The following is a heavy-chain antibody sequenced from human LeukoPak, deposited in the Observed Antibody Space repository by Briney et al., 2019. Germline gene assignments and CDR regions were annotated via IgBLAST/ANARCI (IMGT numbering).Heavy chain of an antibody. D-gene: IGHD6-19*01. CDR2: IDSSGSTM. Sequence: GGSPRLSCAASGFTFSSYEMNWVRQAPGKGLECVSYIDSSGSTMYYADSVKGRFTISRDNAENSLYLQMNGLRAEGTAVYYCARGYSSGRHFEYWGQGTLVTVSS. CDR3: ARGYSSGRHFEY. V-gene: IGHV3-48*03. J-gene: IGHJ4*02. CDR1: GFTFSSYE.